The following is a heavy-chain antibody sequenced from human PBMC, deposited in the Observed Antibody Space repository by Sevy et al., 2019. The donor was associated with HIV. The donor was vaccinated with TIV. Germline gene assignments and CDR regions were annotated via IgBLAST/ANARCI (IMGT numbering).Heavy chain of an antibody. Sequence: GGSLRLSCVGSGITFSYYSMNWVRQTPGKGLEWVSSISSSSSNIYYADSLKGRFTISRDNAKKSLYLQMNSLRAEDTAVYYCARDRDGSGSSGGYGMDVWGQGTTVTVSS. D-gene: IGHD3-10*01. CDR3: ARDRDGSGSSGGYGMDV. V-gene: IGHV3-21*01. CDR2: ISSSSSNI. J-gene: IGHJ6*02. CDR1: GITFSYYS.